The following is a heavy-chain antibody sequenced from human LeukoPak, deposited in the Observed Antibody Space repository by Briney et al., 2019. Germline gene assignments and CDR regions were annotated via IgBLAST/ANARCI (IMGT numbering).Heavy chain of an antibody. CDR3: ARGVTYYYYYMDV. CDR2: INSDGSST. Sequence: GGSLRLSCAASGFTFSSYWMHWVRQAPGKGLVWVSRINSDGSSTSYADSVKGRFTISRDNAKNTLYLQMNSLRAEDTAVYYCARGVTYYYYYMDVWGKGTTVTISS. J-gene: IGHJ6*03. V-gene: IGHV3-74*01. CDR1: GFTFSSYW.